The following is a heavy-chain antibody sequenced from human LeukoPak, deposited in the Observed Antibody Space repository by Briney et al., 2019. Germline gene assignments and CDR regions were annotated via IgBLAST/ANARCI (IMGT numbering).Heavy chain of an antibody. V-gene: IGHV4-61*02. CDR3: ARDRAAYGFYYYMDV. CDR2: IYSTGTT. CDR1: GASISRSNYH. J-gene: IGHJ6*03. D-gene: IGHD2-21*01. Sequence: PSETLSLTCNVSGASISRSNYHWSWIRQPAGKGLEWIGRIYSTGTTKYNPSLKSRVTISIDTSKNHFSLRLSSVTAADTALYYCARDRAAYGFYYYMDVWGKGTTVTISS.